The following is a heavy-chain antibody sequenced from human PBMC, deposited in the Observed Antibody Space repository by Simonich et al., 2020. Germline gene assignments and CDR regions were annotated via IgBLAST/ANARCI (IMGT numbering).Heavy chain of an antibody. CDR1: GFTFSSYW. D-gene: IGHD3-10*01. J-gene: IGHJ4*02. CDR2: IKQDGSEK. V-gene: IGHV3-7*01. Sequence: EVQLVESGGGLVQPGGSLRLSCAASGFTFSSYWMSWVRQAPGKGLEWVNNIKQDGSEKYYVDSVKGRFTSSRDNAKNSLYLQMNSLRAEDTAVYYCARDREVYGSGSYYNYWGQGTLVTVSS. CDR3: ARDREVYGSGSYYNY.